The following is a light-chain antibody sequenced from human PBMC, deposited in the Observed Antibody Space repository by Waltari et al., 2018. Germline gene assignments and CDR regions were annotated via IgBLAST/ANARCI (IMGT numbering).Light chain of an antibody. CDR3: GTWDSSLSGAV. CDR2: YDV. Sequence: QSVLTQPPSVSAAPGQRVTISCSGGSSNIGNNYVSWYRQFPATAPKLLIYYDVELPSGITGRFSGSRSGTSATLDTTGLQAGDEADYYCGTWDSSLSGAVFGGGTHLTVL. CDR1: SSNIGNNY. J-gene: IGLJ7*01. V-gene: IGLV1-51*01.